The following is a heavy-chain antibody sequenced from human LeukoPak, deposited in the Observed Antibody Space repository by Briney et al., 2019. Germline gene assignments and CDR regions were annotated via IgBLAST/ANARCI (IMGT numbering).Heavy chain of an antibody. CDR3: AKESRWELPLY. CDR1: GFTFSSYG. CDR2: IRYDESNK. Sequence: GGSLRLSCAASGFTFSSYGMHWVRQAPGKGLEWVAFIRYDESNKYYADSVKGRFTISRDNSKNTLYLQMNSLRAEDTAVYYCAKESRWELPLYWGQGTLVTVSS. D-gene: IGHD1-26*01. J-gene: IGHJ4*02. V-gene: IGHV3-30*02.